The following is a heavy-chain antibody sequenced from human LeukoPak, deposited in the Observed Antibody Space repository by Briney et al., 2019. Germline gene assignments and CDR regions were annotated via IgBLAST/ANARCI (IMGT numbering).Heavy chain of an antibody. CDR3: AKDGSHRRLQYYYYYMDV. V-gene: IGHV1-46*01. D-gene: IGHD5-24*01. Sequence: WASVKVSCKASGYTFTSYDINWVRQATGQGLEWMGIINPSGGSTSYAQKFQGRVTMTRDMSTSTVYMELSSLRSEDTAVYYCAKDGSHRRLQYYYYYMDVWGKGTTVTVS. J-gene: IGHJ6*03. CDR2: INPSGGST. CDR1: GYTFTSYD.